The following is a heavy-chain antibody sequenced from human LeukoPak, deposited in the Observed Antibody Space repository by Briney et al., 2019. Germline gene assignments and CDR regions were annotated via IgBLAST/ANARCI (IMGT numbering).Heavy chain of an antibody. V-gene: IGHV1-46*01. CDR3: ARDGTVGDAYYYYMDV. CDR1: GYTFTSYY. D-gene: IGHD3-10*01. J-gene: IGHJ6*03. Sequence: ASVKVSCKASGYTFTSYYMHWVRQAPGQGLEGMGIINPSGGSTSYAQKFQGRVTMTRDTSTSTVYMEPSSLRSEDTAVYYCARDGTVGDAYYYYMDVWGKGTTVTISS. CDR2: INPSGGST.